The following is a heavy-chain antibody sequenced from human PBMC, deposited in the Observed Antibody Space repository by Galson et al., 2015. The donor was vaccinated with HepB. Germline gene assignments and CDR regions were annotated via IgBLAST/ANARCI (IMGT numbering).Heavy chain of an antibody. CDR3: VKEIASAQ. J-gene: IGHJ4*02. Sequence: SLRLSCAGSGFTFSNYWMTWVRQAPGKGLEWVANIKQDGSQKSYVDSVKGRFTISRDNAKSSLSLQMNSLRAEDTAVYYCVKEIASAQWGQGTLVTVSS. D-gene: IGHD6-13*01. V-gene: IGHV3-7*03. CDR2: IKQDGSQK. CDR1: GFTFSNYW.